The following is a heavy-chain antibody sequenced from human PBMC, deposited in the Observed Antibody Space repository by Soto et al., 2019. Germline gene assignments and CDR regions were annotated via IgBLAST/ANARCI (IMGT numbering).Heavy chain of an antibody. CDR2: ISWNSGSI. J-gene: IGHJ3*02. Sequence: GGSLRLSCAASGFTFDDYAMHWVRQAPGKGLEWVSGISWNSGSIGYADSVKGRFTISRDNAKNSLYLQMNSLRAEDTALYYCAGRFLEWLSDDAFDIWGQGTMVTVSS. CDR3: AGRFLEWLSDDAFDI. CDR1: GFTFDDYA. D-gene: IGHD3-3*01. V-gene: IGHV3-9*01.